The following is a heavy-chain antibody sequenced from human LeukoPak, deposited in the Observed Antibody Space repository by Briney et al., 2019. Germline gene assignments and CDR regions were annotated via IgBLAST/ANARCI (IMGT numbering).Heavy chain of an antibody. CDR1: GGSFSGYY. Sequence: SETLSLTCAVYGGSFSGYYWSWLRQPPGKGLEWIGEINHSGSTNYNPSLKSRVTISVDTSKNQFSLKLSSVTAADTAVYYCARGFRNAYCSGGSCYRGSWFDPWGQGTLVTVSS. J-gene: IGHJ5*02. D-gene: IGHD2-15*01. V-gene: IGHV4-34*01. CDR2: INHSGST. CDR3: ARGFRNAYCSGGSCYRGSWFDP.